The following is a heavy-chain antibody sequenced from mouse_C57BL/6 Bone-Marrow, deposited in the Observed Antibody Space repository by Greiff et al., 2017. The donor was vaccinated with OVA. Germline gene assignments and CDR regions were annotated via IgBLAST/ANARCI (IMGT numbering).Heavy chain of an antibody. CDR1: GYTFTSYW. CDR2: IHPNSGST. D-gene: IGHD1-3*01. Sequence: QVHVKQPGAELVKPGASVKLSCKASGYTFTSYWMHWVKQRPGQGLEWIGMIHPNSGSTNYNEKFKSKATLTVDKSSSTAYMQLSSLTSEDSAVYYCARYAHARGYFDYWGQGTTLTVSS. V-gene: IGHV1-64*01. J-gene: IGHJ2*01. CDR3: ARYAHARGYFDY.